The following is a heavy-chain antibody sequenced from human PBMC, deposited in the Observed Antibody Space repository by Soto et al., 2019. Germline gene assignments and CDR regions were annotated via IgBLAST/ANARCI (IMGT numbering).Heavy chain of an antibody. Sequence: QVQLVESGGGVVQPGRSLRLSCAASGFTFSSYAMHWVRQAPGKGLEWVAIISYDGSNKYYADSVKGRFTISRDNSKNTLYLQMNSLRAEDTAVYYCARGYSSSYAALDYWGQGTLVTVSS. J-gene: IGHJ4*02. D-gene: IGHD6-13*01. CDR3: ARGYSSSYAALDY. CDR2: ISYDGSNK. V-gene: IGHV3-30-3*01. CDR1: GFTFSSYA.